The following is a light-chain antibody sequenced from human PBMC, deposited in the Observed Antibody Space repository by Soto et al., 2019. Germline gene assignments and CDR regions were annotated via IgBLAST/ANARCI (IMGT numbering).Light chain of an antibody. Sequence: DIQMTQSPSTLSASVGDRVTITCRASQSISSWLAWYQQKPGNAPKLLIYDASSLESGVPSRFSGSGSGTEFTLTISSLQTDDFATYYCQQYDSYPLTFGGGTKVEIK. CDR3: QQYDSYPLT. J-gene: IGKJ4*01. CDR1: QSISSW. CDR2: DAS. V-gene: IGKV1-5*01.